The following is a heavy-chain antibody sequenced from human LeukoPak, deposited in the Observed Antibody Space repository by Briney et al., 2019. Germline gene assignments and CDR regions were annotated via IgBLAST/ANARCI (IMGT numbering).Heavy chain of an antibody. Sequence: SETLSLTCTVSVVSISTYYCIWIRQPAGKGLEWIGRIYTSGSTNYNPSLKSRVTMSVDTSKNQFSLKLSSVTAADTAVYYCARAVGSGSFQTYYYYMDVWGKGTTVTISS. CDR2: IYTSGST. CDR3: ARAVGSGSFQTYYYYMDV. D-gene: IGHD3-10*01. CDR1: VVSISTYY. V-gene: IGHV4-4*07. J-gene: IGHJ6*03.